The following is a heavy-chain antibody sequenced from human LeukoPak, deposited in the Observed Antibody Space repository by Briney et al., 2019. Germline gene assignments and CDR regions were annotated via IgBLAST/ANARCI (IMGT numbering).Heavy chain of an antibody. CDR1: GFTFSSYW. Sequence: GGSLRLSCAASGFTFSSYWMSWVRQAPGKGLEWVANIKQDGSEKYCVDSVKGRFTISRDNAKNSLYLQMNSLRAEDTAVYYCARDAGHYYYYYMDVWGKGTTVTVSS. J-gene: IGHJ6*03. V-gene: IGHV3-7*01. CDR2: IKQDGSEK. CDR3: ARDAGHYYYYYMDV.